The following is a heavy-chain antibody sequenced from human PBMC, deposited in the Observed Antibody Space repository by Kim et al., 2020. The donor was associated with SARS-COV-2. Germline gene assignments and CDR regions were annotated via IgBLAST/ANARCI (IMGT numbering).Heavy chain of an antibody. J-gene: IGHJ6*02. CDR3: ARDLEGATYGRYYYYGMDV. CDR2: IYTSGST. CDR1: GGSISSGSYY. V-gene: IGHV4-61*02. Sequence: SETLSLTCTVSGGSISSGSYYWSWIRQPAGKGLEWIGRIYTSGSTNYNPSLKSRVTISVDTSKNQFSLKLSSVTAADTAVYYCARDLEGATYGRYYYYGMDVWGQGTTVTVSS. D-gene: IGHD1-26*01.